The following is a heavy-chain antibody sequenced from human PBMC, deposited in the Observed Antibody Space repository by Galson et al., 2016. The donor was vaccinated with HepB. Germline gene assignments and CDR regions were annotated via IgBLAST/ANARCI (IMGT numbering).Heavy chain of an antibody. CDR3: ARDRVGGFLEWLSYFDYYYGMDV. D-gene: IGHD3-3*01. CDR1: GFTVSSNY. V-gene: IGHV3-66*02. Sequence: SLRLSCAASGFTVSSNYMSWVRQAPGKGLEWVSVIYGGGSTYYADSVKGRFTISRDNSKNTLYLQMNSLGAEDTAVYYCARDRVGGFLEWLSYFDYYYGMDVWGKGTTVTVSS. CDR2: IYGGGST. J-gene: IGHJ6*04.